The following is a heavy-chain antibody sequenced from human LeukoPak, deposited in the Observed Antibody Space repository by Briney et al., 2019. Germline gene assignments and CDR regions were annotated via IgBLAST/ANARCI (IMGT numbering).Heavy chain of an antibody. V-gene: IGHV4-59*12. D-gene: IGHD2-21*01. CDR2: IYYSGST. CDR3: AREMDAHPRIVV. J-gene: IGHJ1*01. Sequence: SETLSLTCTVSSGSISSYYWGWIRQPPGKGLEWIADIYYSGSTNYNPSLKSRVIISVDTSKNQFSLNLNSVTAADTAVYYCAREMDAHPRIVVWGQGTLVTVSS. CDR1: SGSISSYY.